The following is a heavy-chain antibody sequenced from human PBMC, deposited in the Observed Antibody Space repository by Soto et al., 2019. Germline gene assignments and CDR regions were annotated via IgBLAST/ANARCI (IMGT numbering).Heavy chain of an antibody. CDR1: GFTFDDYA. Sequence: EVQLVESGGGLVQPGRSLRLSCVASGFTFDDYAMHWVRQATGKGLEWVSGSNSNSGSVGYAYSVQGRFTISRDNAKNSLYLQINSLSPEDTAWYYCAKGQRYCSSASCYFLPRVDDTWGQGTLVTVSS. J-gene: IGHJ5*02. CDR2: SNSNSGSV. D-gene: IGHD2-2*01. CDR3: AKGQRYCSSASCYFLPRVDDT. V-gene: IGHV3-9*01.